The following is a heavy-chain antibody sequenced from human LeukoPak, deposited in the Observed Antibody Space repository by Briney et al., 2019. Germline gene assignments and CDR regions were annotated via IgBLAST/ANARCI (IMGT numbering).Heavy chain of an antibody. V-gene: IGHV1-69*13. CDR3: ARRGVGYCSSTSCYYPDDYYGMDV. CDR1: GGTFSSYA. CDR2: IIPIFGTA. J-gene: IGHJ6*02. Sequence: SVKVSCKASGGTFSSYAISWVRQAPGQGLEWMGGIIPIFGTANYAQKFQGRVTITADESTSTAYMELSSLRSEDTAVYYCARRGVGYCSSTSCYYPDDYYGMDVWGQETTVTVSS. D-gene: IGHD2-2*01.